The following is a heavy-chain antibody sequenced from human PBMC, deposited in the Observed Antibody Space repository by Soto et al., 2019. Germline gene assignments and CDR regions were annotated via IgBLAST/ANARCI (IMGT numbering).Heavy chain of an antibody. CDR2: NNPNSGGT. J-gene: IGHJ4*02. V-gene: IGHV1-2*02. CDR1: GYTFSGFY. CDR3: ASAAVTGTAGLDF. Sequence: ASVKVSCKASGYTFSGFYMHWVRQAPGQGLEWMGWNNPNSGGTKYAEKFQGRVTMTRDTSISTAYMELSRLTSDDTAVYYCASAAVTGTAGLDFWGKGTQVTVSS. D-gene: IGHD6-19*01.